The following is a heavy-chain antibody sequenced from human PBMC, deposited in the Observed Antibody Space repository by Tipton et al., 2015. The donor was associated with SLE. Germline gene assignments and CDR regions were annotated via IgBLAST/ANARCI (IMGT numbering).Heavy chain of an antibody. CDR2: INHSGST. Sequence: LRLSCAVYGGSSSGYYWSWIRQPPGKGLEWIGEINHSGSTNYNPSLKSRATISVDTSKNQLSLKLSSVTAADTAVYYCASDSSGWLDLWGRGTLVTVSS. CDR1: GGSSSGYY. CDR3: ASDSSGWLDL. D-gene: IGHD6-19*01. V-gene: IGHV4-34*01. J-gene: IGHJ2*01.